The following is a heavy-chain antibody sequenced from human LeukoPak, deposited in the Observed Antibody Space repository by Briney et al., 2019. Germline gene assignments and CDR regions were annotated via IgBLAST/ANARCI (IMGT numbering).Heavy chain of an antibody. Sequence: GGSLRLSCAASGFTFSSYAMSWVRQAPGKGLEWVSAISGSGGSTYHADSVKGRFTISRDNSKNTLYLQMNSLRAEDTAVYYCAKDEERPYYDFWSGYYRHNWFDPWGQGTLVTVSS. CDR3: AKDEERPYYDFWSGYYRHNWFDP. V-gene: IGHV3-23*01. D-gene: IGHD3-3*01. CDR1: GFTFSSYA. CDR2: ISGSGGST. J-gene: IGHJ5*02.